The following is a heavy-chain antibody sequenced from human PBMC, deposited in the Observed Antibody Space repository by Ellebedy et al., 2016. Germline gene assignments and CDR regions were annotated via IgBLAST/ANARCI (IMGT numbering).Heavy chain of an antibody. D-gene: IGHD2-2*01. Sequence: SETLSLTCTVSGGSISSSSYYWGWIRQPPGKGLEWLGFISYSGSTKYNSSLKSRVTMSLDTSKNQFSLKLTSVTAADTAVYFCARLRVPAAINYYGMDVWGQGTTVTVSS. CDR1: GGSISSSSYY. CDR3: ARLRVPAAINYYGMDV. CDR2: ISYSGST. J-gene: IGHJ6*02. V-gene: IGHV4-61*05.